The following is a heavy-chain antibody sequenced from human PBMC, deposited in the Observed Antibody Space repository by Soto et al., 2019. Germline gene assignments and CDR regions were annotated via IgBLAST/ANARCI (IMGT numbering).Heavy chain of an antibody. CDR3: AITSYYDSRSYYPLLY. V-gene: IGHV5-51*01. D-gene: IGHD3-22*01. J-gene: IGHJ4*02. Sequence: GESLKISCQASGYRFSSYWIGWVRQMPGKGLEWMGIIYPGDFDTRYSPSFQGQVTISADKSINTAYLQWSSLRASDTAMYYCAITSYYDSRSYYPLLYWGQGTLVTVSS. CDR1: GYRFSSYW. CDR2: IYPGDFDT.